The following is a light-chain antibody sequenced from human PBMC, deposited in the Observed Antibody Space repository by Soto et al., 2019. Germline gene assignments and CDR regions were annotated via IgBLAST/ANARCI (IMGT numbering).Light chain of an antibody. Sequence: EIVLTQSPGTLSLSPGERATLSCRANQSVSSSYLAWYQQKPGQAPRLLIYGASSRATGIPDRFSGSGSGTAFSLTISRLEPEDFAVYYCQQYGSSPPYTFGQGTKLEIK. CDR2: GAS. V-gene: IGKV3-20*01. CDR1: QSVSSSY. CDR3: QQYGSSPPYT. J-gene: IGKJ2*01.